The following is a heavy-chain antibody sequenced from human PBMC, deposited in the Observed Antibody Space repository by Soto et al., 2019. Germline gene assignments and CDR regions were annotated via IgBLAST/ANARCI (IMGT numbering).Heavy chain of an antibody. Sequence: QVQLVQSGAEVKKPGSSVKVSCKASGGTFSSYAISWVRQATGQGLEWLGGIIPIFGTANYAQKLQGRVTITADEATSTAYMELSSLRSEDTAVYYCARRTLDYSYGMDVWGQGTTVTVSS. V-gene: IGHV1-69*01. J-gene: IGHJ6*02. D-gene: IGHD1-7*01. CDR2: IIPIFGTA. CDR3: ARRTLDYSYGMDV. CDR1: GGTFSSYA.